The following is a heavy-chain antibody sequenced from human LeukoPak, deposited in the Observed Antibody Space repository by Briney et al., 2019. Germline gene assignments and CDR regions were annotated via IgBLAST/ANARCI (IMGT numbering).Heavy chain of an antibody. CDR3: ARVGVIAAAGTHFDY. V-gene: IGHV1-18*01. Sequence: ASVKVSYKASGYTFTSYGISWVRQAPGQGLEWMGWISAYNGNTNYAQKLQGRVTMTTDTSTSTAYMELRSLRSDDTAVYYCARVGVIAAAGTHFDYWGQGTLVTVSS. CDR1: GYTFTSYG. D-gene: IGHD6-13*01. CDR2: ISAYNGNT. J-gene: IGHJ4*02.